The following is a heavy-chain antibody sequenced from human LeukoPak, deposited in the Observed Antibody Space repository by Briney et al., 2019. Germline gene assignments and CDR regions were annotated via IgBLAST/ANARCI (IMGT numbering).Heavy chain of an antibody. J-gene: IGHJ4*02. Sequence: SETLSLTCAVYGGSFSGYYWSWIRQPPGKGLEWIGEINHSGSTNYNPSLKSRVTISVDTSKNRFSLKLSSVTAADTAVYYCARSKLPTVTTWFDYWGQGTLVTVSS. V-gene: IGHV4-34*01. CDR1: GGSFSGYY. CDR3: ARSKLPTVTTWFDY. CDR2: INHSGST. D-gene: IGHD4-17*01.